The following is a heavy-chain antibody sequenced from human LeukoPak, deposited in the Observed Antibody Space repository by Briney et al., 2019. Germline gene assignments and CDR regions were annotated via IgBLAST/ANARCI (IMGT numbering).Heavy chain of an antibody. V-gene: IGHV1-46*01. CDR1: GYTFTSYY. Sequence: ASVKVSCKASGYTFTSYYMHWVRQAPGQGLEWMGIINPSGGSPSYAQKFQDRVTMTRDTSTSTVYMELSSLSSEATDLCYRPRMPRIALMRAGPRQFYTNVGGEDTTV. D-gene: IGHD3-22*01. CDR3: PRMPRIALMRAGPRQFYTNV. CDR2: INPSGGSP. J-gene: IGHJ6*03.